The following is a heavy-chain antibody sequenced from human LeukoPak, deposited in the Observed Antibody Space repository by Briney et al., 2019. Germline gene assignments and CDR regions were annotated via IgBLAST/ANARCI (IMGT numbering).Heavy chain of an antibody. D-gene: IGHD6-19*01. Sequence: GGSLRLSCAASGFSFSDSWMSWVRQAPGKGLEWVGFIRSKAYGGTTEYAASVKGRFTISRDDSKSIAYLQMNSLKTEDTAVYYCTRAGSPEYSSGWTLDTWGQGTLVTVSS. J-gene: IGHJ5*02. CDR1: GFSFSDSW. CDR2: IRSKAYGGTT. CDR3: TRAGSPEYSSGWTLDT. V-gene: IGHV3-49*04.